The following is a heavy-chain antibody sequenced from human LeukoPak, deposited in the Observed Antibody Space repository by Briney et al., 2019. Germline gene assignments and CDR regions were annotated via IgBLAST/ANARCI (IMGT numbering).Heavy chain of an antibody. Sequence: GGSLRLSCVASGCTFSSYWMHWVRQAPGKGVVGVAHINSDGGGTNYADSVKGRFTISRDNAKNTLYLQMNSLRAEDTAVYFCARDGDCSGGSCYPEAIDYWGQGTLVTVSS. J-gene: IGHJ4*02. D-gene: IGHD2-15*01. CDR1: GCTFSSYW. CDR2: INSDGGGT. V-gene: IGHV3-74*01. CDR3: ARDGDCSGGSCYPEAIDY.